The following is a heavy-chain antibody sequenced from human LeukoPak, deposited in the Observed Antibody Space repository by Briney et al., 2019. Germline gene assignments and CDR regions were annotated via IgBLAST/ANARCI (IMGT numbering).Heavy chain of an antibody. D-gene: IGHD5-12*01. V-gene: IGHV3-53*01. CDR1: GFNVRSNY. Sequence: GGSLRLSCAASGFNVRSNYMSWFRQAPGKGLEWASVIYNDGRTYYADSVKGRFIISKDNSKNKLYLQMNNLRADDTAVYYCARESGYAVGDFWGQGTLVTVSS. CDR3: ARESGYAVGDF. CDR2: IYNDGRT. J-gene: IGHJ4*02.